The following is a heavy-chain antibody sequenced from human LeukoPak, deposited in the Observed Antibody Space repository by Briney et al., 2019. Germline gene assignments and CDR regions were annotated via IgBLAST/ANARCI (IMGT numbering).Heavy chain of an antibody. D-gene: IGHD1-14*01. CDR3: ARDEPATGDY. Sequence: GGSLRLSCAASGFTFSSSAMSWVRQAPGKGLEWVSAISNNGGYTYYADSVKGRFTISRDNSKNTLYLQMNSLRAEDTAVYYCARDEPATGDYWGQGTLVTVSS. V-gene: IGHV3-23*01. CDR1: GFTFSSSA. CDR2: ISNNGGYT. J-gene: IGHJ4*02.